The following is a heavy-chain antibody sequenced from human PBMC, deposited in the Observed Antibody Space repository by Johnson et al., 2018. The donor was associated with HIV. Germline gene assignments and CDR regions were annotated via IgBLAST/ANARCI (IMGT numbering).Heavy chain of an antibody. CDR1: GFTFSSYW. CDR2: IKQDGSEK. J-gene: IGHJ3*02. V-gene: IGHV3-7*01. CDR3: ARGKGAAAAEAFDI. D-gene: IGHD6-13*01. Sequence: VQLVESGGGLVQPGGSLRLSCAASGFTFSSYWMSWVRQAPGKGLEWVANIKQDGSEKYYVDSVKGRFTISRDNSKNTLYLQMNSLRAGDTAVYYCARGKGAAAAEAFDIWGQGTMVTVSS.